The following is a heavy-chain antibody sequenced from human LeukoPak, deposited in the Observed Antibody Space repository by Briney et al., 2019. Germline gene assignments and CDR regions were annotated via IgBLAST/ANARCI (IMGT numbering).Heavy chain of an antibody. CDR2: ISGYNGNT. Sequence: AASVKVPCKASGYAFTSYGISWVRQAPGQGLEWMGWISGYNGNTNYAQKVQGRVTMTTDTSTSTAYMEVRSLTSDDTAVFYCARSGYEGAHDASDIWGQGTMVIVSS. V-gene: IGHV1-18*01. D-gene: IGHD5-12*01. CDR1: GYAFTSYG. CDR3: ARSGYEGAHDASDI. J-gene: IGHJ3*02.